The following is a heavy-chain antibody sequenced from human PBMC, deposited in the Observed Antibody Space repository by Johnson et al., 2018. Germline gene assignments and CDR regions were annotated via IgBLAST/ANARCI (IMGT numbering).Heavy chain of an antibody. J-gene: IGHJ3*02. V-gene: IGHV3-33*03. CDR3: VKDQDWAFDI. D-gene: IGHD3-9*01. Sequence: QVQLWEAGGGVVQPGGSLKLSCVASGFTFSDYGMHWVRMAPDKGLAWLAIIWYDGTNEYFADSVKGRFTISRDNAKNSLSLQMNSLRAEHPAVYYCVKDQDWAFDIWGQGTMGTVSS. CDR1: GFTFSDYG. CDR2: IWYDGTNE.